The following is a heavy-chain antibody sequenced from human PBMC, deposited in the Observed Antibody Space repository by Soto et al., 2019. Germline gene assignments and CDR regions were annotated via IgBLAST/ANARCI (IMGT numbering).Heavy chain of an antibody. D-gene: IGHD1-1*01. CDR3: DIGRYTTGDTDS. J-gene: IGHJ4*02. CDR1: GYTFIDYY. V-gene: IGHV1-2*02. CDR2: INPNSGAT. Sequence: QVQLVQSGAEVKKPGASVKVSCKASGYTFIDYYIHWVRQAPGQGLAWMGWINPNSGATNYAQKFQGRVNVTRDTSTSSAYMQLSGLKSDDTDIYYCDIGRYTTGDTDSWGQGTLVTVSS.